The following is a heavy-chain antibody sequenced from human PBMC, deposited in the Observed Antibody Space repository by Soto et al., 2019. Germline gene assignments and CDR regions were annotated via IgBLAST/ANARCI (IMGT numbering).Heavy chain of an antibody. V-gene: IGHV3-23*01. D-gene: IGHD4-4*01. CDR2: ISGGGSNT. CDR1: GFPFSSYV. J-gene: IGHJ4*02. Sequence: PGGSLRLSCAASGFPFSSYVMSWVRQAPGKWLEWVSGISGGGSNTFYADSVKGRFTISRDNSKNTLLLQMNSLGAEDTAVYYCAKGSNKYSSSLRGRYFDYWGQGXGVTVYS. CDR3: AKGSNKYSSSLRGRYFDY.